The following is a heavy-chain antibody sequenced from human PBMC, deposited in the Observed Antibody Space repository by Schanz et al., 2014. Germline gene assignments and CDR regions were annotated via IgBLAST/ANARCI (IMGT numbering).Heavy chain of an antibody. Sequence: EVQLVESGGGLVKPGGSLRLSCEASEFTFSSYKMHWVRQAPGKGLEWVSSISSSGSNIHYADSVKGRFTISRDNTKNTLQMLMNSLTAEDAAVYYWAEVHHFDRGDWYYFDYWGQGALVTVSS. V-gene: IGHV3-21*01. CDR3: AEVHHFDRGDWYYFDY. CDR1: EFTFSSYK. J-gene: IGHJ4*02. D-gene: IGHD2-21*02. CDR2: ISSSGSNI.